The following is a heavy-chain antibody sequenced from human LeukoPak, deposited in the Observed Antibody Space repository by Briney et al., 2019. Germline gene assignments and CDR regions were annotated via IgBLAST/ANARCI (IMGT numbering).Heavy chain of an antibody. Sequence: PGGSLRLSCSASGFTFSSYAMHWVRQAPGKGLEYVSGISSYGGSTYYADSVKGRFTISRDNSKNTLFLQMSGLRAEDTAVYYCVSGFCSSTSCYFDYWGQGTLVTVSS. V-gene: IGHV3-64D*06. D-gene: IGHD2-2*01. CDR1: GFTFSSYA. CDR3: VSGFCSSTSCYFDY. J-gene: IGHJ4*02. CDR2: ISSYGGST.